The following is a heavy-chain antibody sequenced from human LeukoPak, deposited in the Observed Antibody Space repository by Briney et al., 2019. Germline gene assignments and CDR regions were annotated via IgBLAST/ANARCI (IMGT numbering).Heavy chain of an antibody. Sequence: GGSLRLSCADSGFTFSTYSMNWVRQAPGKGLEWVSSISKSSYYIHYADSVKGRFTISRDNSKNTLYLQMNSLRAEDTAVYYCARTDCGGDCYSSRGWFDPWGQGTLVTVSS. CDR1: GFTFSTYS. J-gene: IGHJ5*02. V-gene: IGHV3-21*01. CDR2: ISKSSYYI. CDR3: ARTDCGGDCYSSRGWFDP. D-gene: IGHD2-21*02.